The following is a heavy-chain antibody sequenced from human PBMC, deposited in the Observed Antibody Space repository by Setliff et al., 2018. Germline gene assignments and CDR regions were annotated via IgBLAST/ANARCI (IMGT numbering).Heavy chain of an antibody. CDR2: MNPNSGNT. J-gene: IGHJ6*02. Sequence: ASVKVSCKASGYTFTSYDINWVRQATGQGLEWMGWMNPNSGNTGYAQKFQGRVTMTRNTSISTAYMELSSLRSEDTAVYHCARFLVVGTSRPYGMDVWGQGTTVTVSS. V-gene: IGHV1-8*02. CDR3: ARFLVVGTSRPYGMDV. CDR1: GYTFTSYD. D-gene: IGHD2-8*02.